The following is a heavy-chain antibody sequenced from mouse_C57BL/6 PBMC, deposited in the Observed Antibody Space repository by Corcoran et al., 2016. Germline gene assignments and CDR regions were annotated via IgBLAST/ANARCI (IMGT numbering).Heavy chain of an antibody. CDR3: ARRDGSSLDY. J-gene: IGHJ2*01. V-gene: IGHV1-26*01. Sequence: EVQLQQSGPELVKPGASVKISCKASGYTFTDYSMNWVKQSHGKSLEWIGDINPNNGGTSYNQTFKGKATLTVDTSSSTADLARRSRTSEDSAVYYCARRDGSSLDYWGQGTTLTVSS. CDR1: GYTFTDYS. D-gene: IGHD1-1*01. CDR2: INPNNGGT.